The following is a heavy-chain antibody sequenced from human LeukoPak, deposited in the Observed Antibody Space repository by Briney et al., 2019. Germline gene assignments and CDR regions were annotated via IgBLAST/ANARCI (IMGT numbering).Heavy chain of an antibody. V-gene: IGHV3-20*04. J-gene: IGHJ4*02. CDR3: ARDLDGSYAFDY. Sequence: GGSLRLSCAASGFTFDDYGMSWVRQAPGKGLGWVSGINWNGGSTGYADSVKGRFTISRDNAKNSLYPQMNSLRAEDTALYYCARDLDGSYAFDYWGQGTLVTVSS. CDR2: INWNGGST. D-gene: IGHD1-26*01. CDR1: GFTFDDYG.